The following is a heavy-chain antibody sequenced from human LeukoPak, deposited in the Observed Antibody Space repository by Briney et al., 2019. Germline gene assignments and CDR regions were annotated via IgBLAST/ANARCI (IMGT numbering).Heavy chain of an antibody. CDR1: GYTFTSYY. D-gene: IGHD3-22*01. V-gene: IGHV1-46*01. CDR3: ARARRDTMIVVVTPGVAFDI. CDR2: INPSGGST. Sequence: ASVKVSCMASGYTFTSYYMHWVRQAPGQGLEWMGIINPSGGSTSYAQKFQGRVTMTRDTSTSTVYMELSSLRSEDTAVYYCARARRDTMIVVVTPGVAFDIWGQGTMVTVSS. J-gene: IGHJ3*02.